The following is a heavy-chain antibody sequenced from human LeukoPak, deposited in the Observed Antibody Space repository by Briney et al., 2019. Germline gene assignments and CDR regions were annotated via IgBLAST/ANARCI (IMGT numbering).Heavy chain of an antibody. CDR2: FDPEDGET. J-gene: IGHJ6*03. V-gene: IGHV1-24*01. D-gene: IGHD6-13*01. CDR3: ATGASSSWYNYYYYMDV. CDR1: GYTLTELS. Sequence: ASVKVSCKVSGYTLTELSMHWVRQAPGKGPEWMGGFDPEDGETIYAQKFQGRVTMTEDTSTDTAYMELSSLRSEDTAVYYCATGASSSWYNYYYYMDVWGKGTTVTVSS.